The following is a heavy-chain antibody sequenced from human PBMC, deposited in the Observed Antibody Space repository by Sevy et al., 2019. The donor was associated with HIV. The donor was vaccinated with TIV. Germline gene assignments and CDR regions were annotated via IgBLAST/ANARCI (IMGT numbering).Heavy chain of an antibody. J-gene: IGHJ4*02. CDR1: GFTFRSFS. Sequence: GGSLRLSCSASGFTFRSFSMHWVRQAPGKGLEWVALIWFDGSNKYYADSVKGRFTISRDIVKNTLHLQMNSLRAEDTAVYYCARDLEFYDYGDYGPAFTPDYWGQGTLVTVSS. V-gene: IGHV3-33*01. D-gene: IGHD4-17*01. CDR2: IWFDGSNK. CDR3: ARDLEFYDYGDYGPAFTPDY.